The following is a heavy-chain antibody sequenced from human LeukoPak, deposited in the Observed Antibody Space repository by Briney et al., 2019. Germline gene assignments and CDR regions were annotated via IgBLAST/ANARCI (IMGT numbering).Heavy chain of an antibody. D-gene: IGHD2-15*01. Sequence: GGSLRLSCAASGFTFSSDAMSWVRQAPGKGLEWVLGISGSGGDTHYADSVKGRFTISRDNAKNTLYLQMNSLKTEDTAVYYCTTGGVVVVVAATLADYWGQGTLVTVSS. V-gene: IGHV3-23*01. CDR1: GFTFSSDA. CDR3: TTGGVVVVVAATLADY. J-gene: IGHJ4*02. CDR2: ISGSGGDT.